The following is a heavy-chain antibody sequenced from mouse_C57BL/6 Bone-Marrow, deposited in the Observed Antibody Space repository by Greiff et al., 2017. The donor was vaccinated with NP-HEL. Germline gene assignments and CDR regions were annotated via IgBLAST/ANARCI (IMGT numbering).Heavy chain of an antibody. J-gene: IGHJ4*01. V-gene: IGHV1-74*01. CDR2: IHPSDSDT. D-gene: IGHD1-1*01. CDR3: AIDYYYGCSLDCAIDY. Sequence: VQLQQPGAELVKPGASVKVSCTASGYTFTSYWMHWVKQRPGQGLEWIGRIHPSDSDTNYNQKFKGKATLTVDKSSSTAYMQLSSLTSEDSAVYYGAIDYYYGCSLDCAIDYWGQGTLVTVSA. CDR1: GYTFTSYW.